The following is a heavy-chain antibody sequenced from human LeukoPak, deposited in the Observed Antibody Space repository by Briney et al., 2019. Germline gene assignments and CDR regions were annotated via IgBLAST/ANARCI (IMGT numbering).Heavy chain of an antibody. Sequence: GESLKISCKGSGYSFTTYWIGWVRQMPGKGLEWMGIIYPADSDTRYSPSFQGQVTISVDKSISTAYLQWSSLRASDTGIYYCARHGSGSFYKYFDYWGQGTLVTVSS. J-gene: IGHJ4*02. CDR3: ARHGSGSFYKYFDY. V-gene: IGHV5-51*01. CDR2: IYPADSDT. CDR1: GYSFTTYW. D-gene: IGHD3-10*01.